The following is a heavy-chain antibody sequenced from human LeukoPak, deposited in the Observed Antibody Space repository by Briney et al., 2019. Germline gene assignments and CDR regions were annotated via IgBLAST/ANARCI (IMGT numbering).Heavy chain of an antibody. CDR1: GFTFSGSA. J-gene: IGHJ6*03. CDR2: IRSKANSYAT. D-gene: IGHD6-6*01. Sequence: GGSLRLSCAASGFTFSGSAMHWVRQASGKGLEWVGRIRSKANSYATAYAASVKGRFTISRDDSKNTAYLQMNSLKTEDTAVYYCKVGDYSSSSRYYYYYMDVWGKGTTVTVSS. V-gene: IGHV3-73*01. CDR3: KVGDYSSSSRYYYYYMDV.